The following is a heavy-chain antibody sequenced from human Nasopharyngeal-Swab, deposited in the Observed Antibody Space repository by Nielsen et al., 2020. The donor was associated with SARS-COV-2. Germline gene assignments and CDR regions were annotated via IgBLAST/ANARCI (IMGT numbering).Heavy chain of an antibody. CDR3: ARAAIDQHFDL. D-gene: IGHD5-24*01. CDR1: GYIFNDHF. V-gene: IGHV1-46*02. J-gene: IGHJ4*02. Sequence: ASVKVSCKAPGYIFNDHFIHWVRQAPGQALDWMGIINPSGTSTTHAQRFQGRVTMTRDTSTSTVHMELSSLRSGDTAVYYCARAAIDQHFDLWGPGTLVTVSS. CDR2: INPSGTST.